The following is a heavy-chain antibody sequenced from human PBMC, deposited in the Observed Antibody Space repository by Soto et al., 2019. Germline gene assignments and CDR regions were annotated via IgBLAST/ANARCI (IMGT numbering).Heavy chain of an antibody. CDR2: ITASADTT. D-gene: IGHD2-2*01. CDR3: AIVRPLTECTSINCLGASDI. CDR1: AFTFRSYA. J-gene: IGHJ3*02. Sequence: EEQLLESGGGLVRPGGSLRLSCAASAFTFRSYAMSWVRQAPGKGLEWVSAITASADTTYYADSGKGRFTISIDNSKNTLYLPMNSLRAADTDVDYWAIVRPLTECTSINCLGASDIWRQGAMVT. V-gene: IGHV3-23*01.